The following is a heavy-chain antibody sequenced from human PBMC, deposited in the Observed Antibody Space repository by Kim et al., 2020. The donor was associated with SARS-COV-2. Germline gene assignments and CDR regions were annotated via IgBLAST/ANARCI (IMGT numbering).Heavy chain of an antibody. J-gene: IGHJ6*02. V-gene: IGHV1-46*01. CDR1: GYTFTSYY. CDR3: ARDQEERNYYYGMDV. CDR2: INPSGGST. Sequence: ASVKVSCKASGYTFTSYYMHWVRQAPGQGLEWMGIINPSGGSTSYAQKFQGRVTMTRDTSTSTVYMELSSLRSEDTAVYYCARDQEERNYYYGMDVWGQGTTVTVSS. D-gene: IGHD1-1*01.